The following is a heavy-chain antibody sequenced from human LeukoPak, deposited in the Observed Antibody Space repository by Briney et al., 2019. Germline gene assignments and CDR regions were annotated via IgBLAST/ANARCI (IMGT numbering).Heavy chain of an antibody. CDR2: IYYSGST. CDR3: ARGYGYFDY. J-gene: IGHJ4*02. Sequence: SETLSLTCTVSGGSISSYYCNWIRQPPGKGLEWIGYIYYSGSTNYNPSLKSRVSISVDMSKNQFSLKLNSVTAGDTAIYYCARGYGYFDYWGQGTLVTVSS. D-gene: IGHD5-18*01. CDR1: GGSISSYY. V-gene: IGHV4-59*08.